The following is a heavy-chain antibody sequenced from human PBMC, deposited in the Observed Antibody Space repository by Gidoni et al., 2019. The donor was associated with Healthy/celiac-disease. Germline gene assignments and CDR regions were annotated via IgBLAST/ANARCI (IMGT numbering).Heavy chain of an antibody. CDR2: IYYSGST. D-gene: IGHD3-3*01. Sequence: QVQLQESGPGLVKPSETLSLTCTVSGGPISSYYWSWIRQPPGKGLEWIGYIYYSGSTNYNPSLKSRVTISVDTSKNQFSLKLSSVTAADTAVYYCARALGITIFGVVSHHGMDVWGQGTTVTVSS. J-gene: IGHJ6*02. CDR3: ARALGITIFGVVSHHGMDV. V-gene: IGHV4-59*01. CDR1: GGPISSYY.